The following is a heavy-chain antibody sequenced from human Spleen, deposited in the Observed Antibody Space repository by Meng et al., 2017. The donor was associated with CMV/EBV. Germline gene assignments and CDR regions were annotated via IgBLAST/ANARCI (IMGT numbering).Heavy chain of an antibody. CDR1: GGSVSSGSSY. Sequence: SETLSLTCTVSGGSVSSGSSYWSWIRQPPGKGLEWIACLYYSGSPNYSPSLKSRVTISLDTSKNQFSLKLSSVTAADTAVYYCARGVQLRFLEWLPDYYYYGMDVWGQGTTVTVSS. J-gene: IGHJ6*02. CDR2: LYYSGSP. D-gene: IGHD3-3*01. V-gene: IGHV4-61*01. CDR3: ARGVQLRFLEWLPDYYYYGMDV.